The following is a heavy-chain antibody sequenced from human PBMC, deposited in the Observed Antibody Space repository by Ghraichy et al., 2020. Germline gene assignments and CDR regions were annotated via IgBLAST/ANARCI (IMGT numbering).Heavy chain of an antibody. V-gene: IGHV3-49*03. CDR3: TRVPDYYDSSGYLVNWFDP. CDR1: GFTFGDYA. J-gene: IGHJ5*02. D-gene: IGHD3-22*01. CDR2: IRSKAYGGTT. Sequence: GALRLSCTASGFTFGDYAMSWFRQAPGKGLEWVGFIRSKAYGGTTEYAASVKGRFTISRDDSKSIAYLQMNSLKTEDTAVYYCTRVPDYYDSSGYLVNWFDPGGQGTLVTGSS.